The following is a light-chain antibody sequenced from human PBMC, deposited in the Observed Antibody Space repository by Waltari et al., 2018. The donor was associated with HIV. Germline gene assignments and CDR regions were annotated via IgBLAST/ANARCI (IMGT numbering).Light chain of an antibody. J-gene: IGKJ4*01. V-gene: IGKV3-15*01. CDR3: QQYNNWPPLT. Sequence: ILMTQSPATLSVSPGERVALSCRPSQSVGSNLAWYQQKPGQAPRLLIYDASSRATGIPARFSGSGSVTEFTLTISNLQSEDFAVYYCQQYNNWPPLTFGGGTKVEIK. CDR1: QSVGSN. CDR2: DAS.